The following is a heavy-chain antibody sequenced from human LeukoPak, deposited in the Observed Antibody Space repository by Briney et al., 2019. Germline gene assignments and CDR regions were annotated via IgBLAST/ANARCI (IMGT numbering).Heavy chain of an antibody. CDR3: ARERRTYYDILTGYYNWFDP. CDR1: GGSISSSSYY. V-gene: IGHV4-39*07. Sequence: PSETLSLTCTVSGGSISSSSYYWGRIRPPPGKGLEWIGHIYYSGSTNYNPSLKRRVTISVDTSKNQFSLKLSSVTAADTAVYYCARERRTYYDILTGYYNWFDPWGQGTLVTVSS. D-gene: IGHD3-9*01. J-gene: IGHJ5*02. CDR2: IYYSGST.